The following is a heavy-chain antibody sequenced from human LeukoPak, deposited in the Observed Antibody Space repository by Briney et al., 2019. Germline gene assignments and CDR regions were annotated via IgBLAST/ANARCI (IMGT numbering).Heavy chain of an antibody. CDR3: ARHEYYDYVWGSYDPIDAFDI. D-gene: IGHD3-16*01. CDR2: ISGSGGST. V-gene: IGHV3-23*01. J-gene: IGHJ3*02. CDR1: GFTFSSYA. Sequence: GGSLRLSCAASGFTFSSYAMSWVRQAPGKGLEWVSAISGSGGSTYYADSVKGRFTISRDNAKNSLYLQMNSLRAEDTAVYYCARHEYYDYVWGSYDPIDAFDIWGQGTMVTVSS.